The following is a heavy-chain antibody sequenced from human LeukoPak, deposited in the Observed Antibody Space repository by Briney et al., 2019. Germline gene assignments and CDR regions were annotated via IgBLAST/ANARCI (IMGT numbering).Heavy chain of an antibody. J-gene: IGHJ4*02. CDR3: ARDSFTVTTRHFNY. D-gene: IGHD4-17*01. CDR1: GGSISSYY. V-gene: IGHV4-59*01. Sequence: SETLSLTCTVSGGSISSYYWTWIRQPPGKGLECIGYVYYTGSTYYNPSLQSRVTISVDSSKNQFSLKLNSVTAADTAVYYCARDSFTVTTRHFNYWGQGTLVTVSS. CDR2: VYYTGST.